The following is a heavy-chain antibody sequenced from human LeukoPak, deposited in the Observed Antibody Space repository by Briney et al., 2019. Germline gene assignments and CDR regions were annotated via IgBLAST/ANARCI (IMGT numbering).Heavy chain of an antibody. CDR3: ANTVRKGRGFDP. CDR1: GFTFSSFA. J-gene: IGHJ5*02. D-gene: IGHD2-15*01. Sequence: GGSLRLSCAASGFTFSSFAMSWVRQAPGKGPEWVSAISGSGGSTYYADSVKGRFTISRDNSKNTLYLQMNSLRAEDTAVYYCANTVRKGRGFDPWGQGTLVTVSS. CDR2: ISGSGGST. V-gene: IGHV3-23*01.